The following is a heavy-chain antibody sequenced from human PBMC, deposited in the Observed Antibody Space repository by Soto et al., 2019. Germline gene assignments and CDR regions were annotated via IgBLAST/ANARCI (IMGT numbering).Heavy chain of an antibody. J-gene: IGHJ5*02. CDR3: VRAYYYVSGSYYNNWFDP. CDR1: GYTFSSYN. V-gene: IGHV1-46*03. D-gene: IGHD3-10*01. Sequence: ASVKVSCKASGYTFSSYNMHWVRQAPGQGLEWMGIINPSDGTTRYAQKFRGRVTMTRDTSTSTVYMELSSLRSEDTAVYYRVRAYYYVSGSYYNNWFDPWGQGTLVTVSS. CDR2: INPSDGTT.